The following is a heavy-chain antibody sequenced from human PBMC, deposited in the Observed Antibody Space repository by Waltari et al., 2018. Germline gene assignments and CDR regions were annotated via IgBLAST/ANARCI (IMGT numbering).Heavy chain of an antibody. J-gene: IGHJ5*02. CDR1: GFSPSGFS. D-gene: IGHD3-3*01. CDR2: NPYDGSTE. Sequence: LVESGGGVVQPGRSLRLSCSASGFSPSGFSMHWVRQAPGKGLEWVAGNPYDGSTEYYADSVKGRFTISRDSSKNTVYLQMDNLRPEDTAVYCCARDPHDLWSGSNWFDPWGQGTLVTVSS. V-gene: IGHV3-30*04. CDR3: ARDPHDLWSGSNWFDP.